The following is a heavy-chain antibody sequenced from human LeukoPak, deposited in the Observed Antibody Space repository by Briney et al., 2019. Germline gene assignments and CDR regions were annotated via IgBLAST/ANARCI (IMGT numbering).Heavy chain of an antibody. J-gene: IGHJ1*01. CDR1: GYTFTSYG. D-gene: IGHD6-13*01. CDR3: ARDQRPWWQTKGIAAAGTWDFQH. CDR2: ISAYNGNT. V-gene: IGHV1-18*01. Sequence: EASVKVSCKASGYTFTSYGISWVRQAPGQGLEWMGWISAYNGNTNYAQKLQGRVTMTTDTSTSTAYMELRSLRSDDTAVYYCARDQRPWWQTKGIAAAGTWDFQHWGQGTLVTVSS.